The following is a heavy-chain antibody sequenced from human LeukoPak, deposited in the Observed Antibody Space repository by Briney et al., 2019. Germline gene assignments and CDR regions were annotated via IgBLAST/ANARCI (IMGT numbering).Heavy chain of an antibody. CDR1: GGSISSYY. CDR2: IYYSGST. D-gene: IGHD3-3*01. Sequence: SETLSLTCTVSGGSISSYYWSWIRQPPGKGLEWIGYIYYSGSTNYNPSLKSRVTISVDTSKNQFSLKLSSVTAADTAVYYCARVTYYDFWSGYVTVAFDIWGQGTMVTVSS. CDR3: ARVTYYDFWSGYVTVAFDI. V-gene: IGHV4-59*01. J-gene: IGHJ3*02.